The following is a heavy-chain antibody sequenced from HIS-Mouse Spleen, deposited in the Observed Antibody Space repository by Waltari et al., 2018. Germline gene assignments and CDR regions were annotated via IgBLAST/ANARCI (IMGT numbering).Heavy chain of an antibody. J-gene: IGHJ2*01. CDR3: AREIPYSSSWYDWYFDL. D-gene: IGHD6-13*01. V-gene: IGHV4-39*07. Sequence: QLQLQESGPGLVKPSETLSLTCTVSGGSISSSSYYWAWIRPPPGKGLGWIGSIYYSGSTYYNPSLKSRVTISVDTSKNQFSLKLSSVTAADTAVYYCAREIPYSSSWYDWYFDLWGRGTLVTVSS. CDR1: GGSISSSSYY. CDR2: IYYSGST.